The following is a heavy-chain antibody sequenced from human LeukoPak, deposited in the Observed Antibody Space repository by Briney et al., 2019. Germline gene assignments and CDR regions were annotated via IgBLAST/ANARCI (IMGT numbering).Heavy chain of an antibody. Sequence: SVKVSCKVSGYTLTELSMHWVRQAPGQGLEWMGGIIPIFGTANYAQKFQGRVTITADESTSTAYMELSSLRSEDTAVYYCARGPAKLLWFGELLKFWGQGTLVTVSS. CDR1: GYTLTELS. V-gene: IGHV1-69*13. D-gene: IGHD3-10*01. CDR2: IIPIFGTA. CDR3: ARGPAKLLWFGELLKF. J-gene: IGHJ4*02.